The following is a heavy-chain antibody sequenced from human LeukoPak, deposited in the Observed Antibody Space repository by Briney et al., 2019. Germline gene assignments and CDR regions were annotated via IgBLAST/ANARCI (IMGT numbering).Heavy chain of an antibody. CDR2: ITGSGTNM. CDR3: AREGTDTIFGVVMENYFDY. CDR1: GFTFSSYS. D-gene: IGHD3-3*01. Sequence: PGGSLRLSCVGSGFTFSSYSMNWVRQAPGKGLEWVSSITGSGTNMFYADSVRGRFTISRDNAKNSLYLQMNSLRAEDTAVYYCAREGTDTIFGVVMENYFDYWGQGTLVTVSS. V-gene: IGHV3-21*01. J-gene: IGHJ4*02.